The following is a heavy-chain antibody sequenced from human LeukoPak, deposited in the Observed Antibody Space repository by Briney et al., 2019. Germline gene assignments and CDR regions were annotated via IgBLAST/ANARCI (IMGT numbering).Heavy chain of an antibody. Sequence: PSETLSLTCTVSGGSISSGGYYWSWIRQHPGKGLEWIGYIYYSGSTYYNPSLKSRVTISVDTSKNQFSLKLSSVTAADTAVYYGGGVKVPAATPRDPGGRFAPWARGTRFPVS. CDR1: GGSISSGGYY. V-gene: IGHV4-31*03. CDR2: IYYSGST. J-gene: IGHJ5*02. CDR3: GGVKVPAATPRDPGGRFAP. D-gene: IGHD2-2*01.